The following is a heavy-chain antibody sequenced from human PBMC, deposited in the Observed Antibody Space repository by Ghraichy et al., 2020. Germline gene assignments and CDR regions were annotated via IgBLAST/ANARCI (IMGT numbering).Heavy chain of an antibody. Sequence: LTCAASGFTFSNNDMNWVRQAPGMGLEWVSLISSSGGSAYYPDSVKGRFTISRDNSKNTLYLQMNSLRAEDTAVYYCVKGYGSDWGQGTLVTVSS. J-gene: IGHJ4*02. D-gene: IGHD3-10*01. CDR1: GFTFSNND. CDR2: ISSSGGSA. CDR3: VKGYGSD. V-gene: IGHV3-23*01.